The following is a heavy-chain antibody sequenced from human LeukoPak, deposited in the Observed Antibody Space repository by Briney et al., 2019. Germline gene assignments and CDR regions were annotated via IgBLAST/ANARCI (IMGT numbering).Heavy chain of an antibody. V-gene: IGHV3-21*01. CDR3: ARAPYGDYTPDY. Sequence: TGGSLRLSCAASGFTFSSYAMSWVRQAPGKGLEWVSSISSGSTYIHYADSVKGRFTISRDNAKNSLYLQMNSLRAEDTAVYYCARAPYGDYTPDYWGQGTLVTVSS. J-gene: IGHJ4*02. D-gene: IGHD4-17*01. CDR2: ISSGSTYI. CDR1: GFTFSSYA.